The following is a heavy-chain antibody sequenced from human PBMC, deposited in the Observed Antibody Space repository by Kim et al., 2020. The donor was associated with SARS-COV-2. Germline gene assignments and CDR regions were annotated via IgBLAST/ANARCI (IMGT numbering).Heavy chain of an antibody. D-gene: IGHD6-19*01. CDR1: GFTFSSDW. J-gene: IGHJ4*02. Sequence: GGSLRLSCAGSGFTFSSDWIHWVRQAPGKGLEWVSRINTDGSFTTNADSVKGRFTISRDNAKNMLYLQMNRLRAEDTAVYYCARFGSDWSLSSWGQGTLVTVSS. CDR2: INTDGSFT. V-gene: IGHV3-74*01. CDR3: ARFGSDWSLSS.